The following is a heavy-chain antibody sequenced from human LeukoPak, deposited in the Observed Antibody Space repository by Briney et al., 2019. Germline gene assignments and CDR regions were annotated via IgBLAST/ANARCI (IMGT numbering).Heavy chain of an antibody. D-gene: IGHD2-2*01. V-gene: IGHV3-23*01. J-gene: IGHJ4*02. CDR2: IRGSGDGYGT. Sequence: PGGSLRLSCAASGFTLSIYDMSWVRQAPGEGLEWVSAIRGSGDGYGTYYADSVKGRFTISRDNSKNTLYLQMKSLRAEDTAVYYCAKVGHCPTTSCFWGQGTLVTVSS. CDR1: GFTLSIYD. CDR3: AKVGHCPTTSCF.